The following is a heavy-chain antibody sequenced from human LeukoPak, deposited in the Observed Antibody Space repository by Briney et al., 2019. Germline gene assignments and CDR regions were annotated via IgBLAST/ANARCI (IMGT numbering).Heavy chain of an antibody. CDR2: IYSGGSA. CDR1: GFTVSSNY. J-gene: IGHJ6*03. V-gene: IGHV3-53*01. D-gene: IGHD1-1*01. Sequence: GGSLRLSCAASGFTVSSNYMTWVRQAPGKGLEWVSVIYSGGSAYYADSVKGRFTVSKDNSKNTLYLQMNSLRAEDTAIYFCASTTRGGTYYYYMDVWGKGTTVTISS. CDR3: ASTTRGGTYYYYMDV.